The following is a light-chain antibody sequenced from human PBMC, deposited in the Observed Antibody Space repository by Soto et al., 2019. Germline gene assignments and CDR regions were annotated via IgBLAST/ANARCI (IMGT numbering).Light chain of an antibody. CDR2: GAS. V-gene: IGKV3-15*01. CDR1: QSVGNN. J-gene: IGKJ1*01. CDR3: QHQGRWPRT. Sequence: DRVMTQSPGTLSVSPGERATLSCRASQSVGNNLAWYQQNPGQATRLLIHGASTRATGIPARFSGSGSGTEGTLDISVLQSEECAVYCCQHQGRWPRTCGEGTKVEIK.